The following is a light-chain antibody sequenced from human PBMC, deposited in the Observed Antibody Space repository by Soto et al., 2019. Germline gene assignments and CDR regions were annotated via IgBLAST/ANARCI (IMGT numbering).Light chain of an antibody. CDR2: EVS. Sequence: QSALTQPASVSGSPGQSITISCTGTNSDVGDYNYVSWYQQHPGRAPKLIIYEVSNRPSGVSNRFFGSKSGNAASLTISRLQAEDEADYYCSSYTSRSSHYVFGTGTKVTGL. J-gene: IGLJ1*01. CDR3: SSYTSRSSHYV. CDR1: NSDVGDYNY. V-gene: IGLV2-14*01.